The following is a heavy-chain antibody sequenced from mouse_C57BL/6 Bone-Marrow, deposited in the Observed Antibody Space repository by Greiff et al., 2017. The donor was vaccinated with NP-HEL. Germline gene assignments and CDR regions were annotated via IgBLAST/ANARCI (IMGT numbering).Heavy chain of an antibody. V-gene: IGHV1-64*01. CDR2: FHPNSGST. J-gene: IGHJ3*01. CDR1: GYTFTSYW. CDR3: ARWSLRSAWFAY. Sequence: QVQLQQPGAELVKPGASVKLSCKASGYTFTSYWMHWVKQRPGQGLEWIGMFHPNSGSTNYNEKFKSKATLTVDKSSSTAYMQLSSLTSEDSAVYYCARWSLRSAWFAYWGQGTLVTVSA. D-gene: IGHD1-1*01.